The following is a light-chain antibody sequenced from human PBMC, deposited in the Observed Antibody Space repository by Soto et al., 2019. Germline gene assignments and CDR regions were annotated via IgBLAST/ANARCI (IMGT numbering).Light chain of an antibody. CDR3: QQSGSSTWT. CDR2: GAS. J-gene: IGKJ1*01. Sequence: IGLTQSPGTVSLSQGERATLSCRASQSVSSSYLAWYQKKPGQAPRLLIYGASSRATGIPDRFSGSGSGTGFNLTISRLETEDFAVYDGQQSGSSTWTFGQGTKVDIK. CDR1: QSVSSSY. V-gene: IGKV3-20*01.